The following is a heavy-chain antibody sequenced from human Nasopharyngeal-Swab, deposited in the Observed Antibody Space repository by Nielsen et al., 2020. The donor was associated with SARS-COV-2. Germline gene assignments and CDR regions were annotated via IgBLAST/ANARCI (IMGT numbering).Heavy chain of an antibody. CDR3: ARGGDPIEVVAATDCFDP. CDR2: INPGGGSA. V-gene: IGHV1-46*01. D-gene: IGHD2-15*01. Sequence: ASVKVSCKASGYTFTRYYIHWARQAPGQGLEWMGIINPGGGSARYSQNFQGRVTMTRDTSTSTVYMELSSLRSEDTAVYYCARGGDPIEVVAATDCFDPWGQGTLVTVSS. J-gene: IGHJ5*02. CDR1: GYTFTRYY.